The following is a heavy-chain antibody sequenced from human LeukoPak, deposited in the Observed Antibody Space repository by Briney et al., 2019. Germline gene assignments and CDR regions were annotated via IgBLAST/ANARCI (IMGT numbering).Heavy chain of an antibody. V-gene: IGHV3-30*04. CDR2: ISHDGTTR. CDR3: ARSPWIVSTSDALDI. CDR1: GFTFSTYA. J-gene: IGHJ3*02. D-gene: IGHD1-1*01. Sequence: GGSLRLSCAASGFTFSTYAMHWVRQAPGKGLEWVAVISHDGTTRYYTDSVKGRFTISRDNSKNTLYLQMNSLGPEDTAVYYCARSPWIVSTSDALDIWGQGTMVTVSS.